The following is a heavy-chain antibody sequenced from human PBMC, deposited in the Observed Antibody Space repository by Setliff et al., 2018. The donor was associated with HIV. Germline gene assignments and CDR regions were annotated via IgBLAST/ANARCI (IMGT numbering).Heavy chain of an antibody. Sequence: SETLSLTCTVSGGSISTSNYYWGWVRQPPGKGLEWVGNVDYTGSTYYNPSLKSRVTISVDTFKNQFSLRLNSGTAADTAVYYCARQGNIVVVTSFDYWGQGTLVTVSS. CDR1: GGSISTSNYY. V-gene: IGHV4-39*07. CDR2: VDYTGST. J-gene: IGHJ4*02. D-gene: IGHD2-21*02. CDR3: ARQGNIVVVTSFDY.